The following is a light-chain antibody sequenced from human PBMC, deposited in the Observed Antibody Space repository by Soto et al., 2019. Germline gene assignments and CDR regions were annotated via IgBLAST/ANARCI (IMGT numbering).Light chain of an antibody. CDR3: GTWDSSLSACV. J-gene: IGLJ1*01. V-gene: IGLV1-51*01. CDR2: DNN. CDR1: SSNIGNNY. Sequence: QSVLTQPPSVSAAPGQEVTISCSGSSSNIGNNYVSWYQQLPGTAPKLLIYDNNKRPSGIPDRFSGSKSATSATLGITGLQTGDEADYYCGTWDSSLSACVFGTGTKLTVL.